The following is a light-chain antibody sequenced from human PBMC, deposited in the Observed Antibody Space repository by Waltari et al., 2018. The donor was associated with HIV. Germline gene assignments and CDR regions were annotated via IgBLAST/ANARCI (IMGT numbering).Light chain of an antibody. J-gene: IGLJ3*02. CDR2: DVS. CDR1: SSDVGGYNY. CDR3: CSYAGMYSWV. V-gene: IGLV2-11*01. Sequence: QSALTQPRSVSGSPGQSVTISCTGTSSDVGGYNYVSWYQHQPGKAPKLMIYDVSEPPAGGPARFSGSKADKAASLTSSGLQADDDAYYYCCSYAGMYSWVFGGGTKLTVL.